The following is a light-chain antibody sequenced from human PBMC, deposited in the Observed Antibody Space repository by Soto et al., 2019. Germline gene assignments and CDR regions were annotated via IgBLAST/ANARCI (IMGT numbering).Light chain of an antibody. CDR2: GAS. CDR3: QQRDKWPIT. V-gene: IGKV3-15*01. J-gene: IGKJ5*01. Sequence: IVITQSPATLSVSPGERATLSCRASQSVSSDLAWYHQKPGQAPRLLIYGASTRATGIPARFSGSGSGTEFTLTINSLQSEDFAVYYCQQRDKWPITFGQGTRLEI. CDR1: QSVSSD.